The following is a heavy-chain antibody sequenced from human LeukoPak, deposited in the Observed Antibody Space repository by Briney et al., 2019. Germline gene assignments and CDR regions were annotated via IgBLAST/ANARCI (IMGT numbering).Heavy chain of an antibody. D-gene: IGHD3-16*02. V-gene: IGHV3-11*01. CDR1: GFTFSDYY. CDR2: IRSSGSTI. J-gene: IGHJ4*02. Sequence: PGGSLRLSCAASGFTFSDYYMSWIRQAPGKGLEWVSYIRSSGSTIYYADFVKGRFTISRDNSKNTLYLQMNSLRAEDTAVYYCAILGELSLYRGMSTSRYFDYWGQGTLVTVSS. CDR3: AILGELSLYRGMSTSRYFDY.